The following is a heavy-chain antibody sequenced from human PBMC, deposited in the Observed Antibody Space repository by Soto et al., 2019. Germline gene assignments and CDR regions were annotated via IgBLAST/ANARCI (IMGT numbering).Heavy chain of an antibody. CDR1: DYTFTRYG. V-gene: IGHV1-18*01. D-gene: IGHD2-8*01. Sequence: QGQLVQSPAELKKPGASVKVSCKASDYTFTRYGISWVRQAPGQGLEWMGWISGYNGDTNYAQKFQARVTMTIDTSTTTAYMELRSMTSDDTAVYYCAKNGQPPYYYYGMDVWGQGTTVTVS. CDR3: AKNGQPPYYYYGMDV. CDR2: ISGYNGDT. J-gene: IGHJ6*02.